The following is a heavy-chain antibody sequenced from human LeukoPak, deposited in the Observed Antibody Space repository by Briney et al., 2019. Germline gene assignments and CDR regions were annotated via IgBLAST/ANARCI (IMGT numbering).Heavy chain of an antibody. CDR1: GLTFSNYA. CDR2: ITDSGRKT. V-gene: IGHV3-23*01. J-gene: IGHJ4*02. CDR3: VSFYETY. D-gene: IGHD2/OR15-2a*01. Sequence: GGSLRLSCAASGLTFSNYAMNWVRQASGRGLEWVSGITDSGRKTYYADSVKGRFSISRDNSKNTVYLQMSDLRAEDTAVYYCVSFYETYWGRGTLVTVSS.